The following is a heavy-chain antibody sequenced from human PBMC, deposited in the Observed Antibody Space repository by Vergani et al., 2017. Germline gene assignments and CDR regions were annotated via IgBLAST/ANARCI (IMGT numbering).Heavy chain of an antibody. V-gene: IGHV3-23*01. D-gene: IGHD4-17*01. Sequence: EVQLLESGGGLVQPGGSLRLSCAASGFTFSSYAMSWVRQAPGKGLEWVSAISGSGGSTYYADSVKGRFTISRDNSKNTLYLQMNSLRAKDTAVYYCAKDDDYGDHSNWFDPWGQGTLVTVSS. CDR2: ISGSGGST. J-gene: IGHJ5*02. CDR3: AKDDDYGDHSNWFDP. CDR1: GFTFSSYA.